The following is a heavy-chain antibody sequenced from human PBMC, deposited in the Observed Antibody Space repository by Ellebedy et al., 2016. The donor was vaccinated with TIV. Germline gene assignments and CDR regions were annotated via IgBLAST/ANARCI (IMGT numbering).Heavy chain of an antibody. D-gene: IGHD3-9*01. CDR3: ARHRKNDVLTGYDY. V-gene: IGHV4-59*08. J-gene: IGHJ4*02. Sequence: GSLRLXCSVSGGSVTSYYWSWIRQPPGKGLEWIGYIHHTGFTNYNPSLKGRVSVAVDKYGNKLSVRLSSVTAADTAVYYCARHRKNDVLTGYDYWGQGILVTVSS. CDR1: GGSVTSYY. CDR2: IHHTGFT.